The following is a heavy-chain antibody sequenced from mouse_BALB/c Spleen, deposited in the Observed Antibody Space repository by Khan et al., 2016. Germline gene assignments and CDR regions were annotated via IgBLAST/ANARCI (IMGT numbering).Heavy chain of an antibody. D-gene: IGHD1-1*01. CDR1: GYTFTSYW. V-gene: IGHV1-87*01. J-gene: IGHJ2*01. CDR2: IYPGDGDT. CDR3: ARSGTTVVADY. Sequence: QVQLQQSGAELARPGASVKLSCKASGYTFTSYWMQWVKQRPGQGLEWIGAIYPGDGDTRYTQKFKGKATLTADKSSSTAYMKLSSLASEDSAVYYCARSGTTVVADYWGQGTTHTVSS.